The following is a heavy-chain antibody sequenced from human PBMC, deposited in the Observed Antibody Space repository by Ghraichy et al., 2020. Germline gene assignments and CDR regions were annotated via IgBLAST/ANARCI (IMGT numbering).Heavy chain of an antibody. CDR3: ARQGGKQWLVPFDY. V-gene: IGHV6-1*01. CDR1: GDSVSSNSAA. D-gene: IGHD6-19*01. CDR2: TYYRSKWYN. Sequence: SQTLSLTCAISGDSVSSNSAAWNWIRQSPSRGLEWLGRTYYRSKWYNDYTVSVKSRITINPDTSKNQFSLQLNSVTPEDTAVYYCARQGGKQWLVPFDYWGQGTLVTVSS. J-gene: IGHJ4*02.